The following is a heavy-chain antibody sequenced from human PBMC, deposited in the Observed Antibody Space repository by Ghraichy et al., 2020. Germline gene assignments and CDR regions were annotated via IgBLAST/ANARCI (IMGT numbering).Heavy chain of an antibody. CDR2: TYISGSS. CDR3: ARDFYDTSGLGDYGMDV. Sequence: SETLSLTCTVSGASVSRYYWSWVRQPAGKGLEWIGRTYISGSSDYNPSLKSRVTMSLDTFKTQISLNLGSVTAADTAVYFCARDFYDTSGLGDYGMDVWGQGTTVTVAS. CDR1: GASVSRYY. D-gene: IGHD3-22*01. J-gene: IGHJ6*02. V-gene: IGHV4-4*07.